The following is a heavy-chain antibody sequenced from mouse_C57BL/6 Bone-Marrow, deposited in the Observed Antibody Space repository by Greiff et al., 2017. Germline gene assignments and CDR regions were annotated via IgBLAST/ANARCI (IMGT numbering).Heavy chain of an antibody. CDR1: GYTFTSYW. CDR2: IYPSDSET. J-gene: IGHJ2*01. V-gene: IGHV1-61*01. Sequence: VQLQQPGAELVRPGSSVKLSCKASGYTFTSYWMDWVKQRPGQGLEWIGNIYPSDSETHYNQKFKDKATLTVDKSSSTAYMQLSSLTSEDSAVYYCAKLGPYGYWGQGTTLTVSS. D-gene: IGHD4-1*01. CDR3: AKLGPYGY.